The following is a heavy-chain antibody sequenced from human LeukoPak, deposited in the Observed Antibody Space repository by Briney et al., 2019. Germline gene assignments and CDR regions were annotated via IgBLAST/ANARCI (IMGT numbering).Heavy chain of an antibody. D-gene: IGHD6-13*01. CDR1: GYRLTNNW. V-gene: IGHV5-51*01. J-gene: IGHJ4*02. CDR3: ARFALSSSLDY. CDR2: IYPGYSDT. Sequence: GESLKISCKVSGYRLTNNWIGWVRQVPGEGLEWMGIIYPGYSDTRYSPSFQGQVTFSVDTSTSTVYLQWSSLKASDTAIYYCARFALSSSLDYWGQGTLVTVSP.